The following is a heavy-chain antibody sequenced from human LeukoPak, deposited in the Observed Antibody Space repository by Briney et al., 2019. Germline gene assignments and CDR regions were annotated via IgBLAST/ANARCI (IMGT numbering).Heavy chain of an antibody. J-gene: IGHJ4*02. Sequence: PGGSLRLSCAASGFTFSDYYMSWIRQAPGKGLEWVSYISSSGSTIYYADSVKGRFTISRDNAKNSLYLQMNSLRAEDTAVYYCARETLWELMLFDYWGQGTLVTVSS. CDR2: ISSSGSTI. D-gene: IGHD1-26*01. CDR3: ARETLWELMLFDY. CDR1: GFTFSDYY. V-gene: IGHV3-11*04.